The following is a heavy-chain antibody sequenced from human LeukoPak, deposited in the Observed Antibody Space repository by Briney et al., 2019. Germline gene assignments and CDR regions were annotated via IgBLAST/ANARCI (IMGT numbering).Heavy chain of an antibody. CDR3: ARDGNYYGSGSYYNFDY. D-gene: IGHD3-10*01. Sequence: GGSLRLSCAASGFTFSSYEMNWVRQAPGKGLEWVSYISSSGSTIYYADSVKGRFTISRDNAKNSLYLQMNSLRAEDTAVYYCARDGNYYGSGSYYNFDYWGQGTLVTVSS. CDR2: ISSSGSTI. CDR1: GFTFSSYE. V-gene: IGHV3-48*03. J-gene: IGHJ4*02.